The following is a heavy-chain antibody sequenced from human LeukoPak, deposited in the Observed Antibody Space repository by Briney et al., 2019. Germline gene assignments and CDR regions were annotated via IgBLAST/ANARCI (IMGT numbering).Heavy chain of an antibody. CDR3: ARVGYSSSFDL. J-gene: IGHJ4*02. Sequence: GGSLRLSCETSIFVFSEYYMHWVRQAPGKGLEWVSYISDNTGTIYYADSVQGRFTISRDNAKNSLFLQMNSLRAEDTAVYYCARVGYSSSFDLWGQGTLVTVSS. D-gene: IGHD6-13*01. V-gene: IGHV3-48*01. CDR2: ISDNTGTI. CDR1: IFVFSEYY.